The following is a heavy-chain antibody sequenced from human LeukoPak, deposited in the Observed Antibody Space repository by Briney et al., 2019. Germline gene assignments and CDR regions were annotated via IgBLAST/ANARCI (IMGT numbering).Heavy chain of an antibody. Sequence: SVKVSCKASGYTFTGYYMHWVRQAPGQGLEWMGGIIPIFGTANYAQKFQGRVTITADESTSTAYMELSSLRSEDTAVYYCARDRPGGTDYWGQGTLVTVSS. J-gene: IGHJ4*02. D-gene: IGHD2-15*01. CDR3: ARDRPGGTDY. V-gene: IGHV1-69*13. CDR1: GYTFTGYY. CDR2: IIPIFGTA.